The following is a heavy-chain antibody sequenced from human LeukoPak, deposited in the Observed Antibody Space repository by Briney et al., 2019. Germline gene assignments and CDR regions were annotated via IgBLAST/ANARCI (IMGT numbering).Heavy chain of an antibody. J-gene: IGHJ4*02. CDR3: ARDSSSWYYFDY. CDR2: INHSGST. Sequence: PSETLSLTCAVYGGSFSGYYWSWIRQPPGKGLEWIGEINHSGSTNYNPSLKSRVTISVDTSKNQFSLKLSSVTAADTAVYYCARDSSSWYYFDYWGQGTLGTVSS. D-gene: IGHD6-13*01. V-gene: IGHV4-34*01. CDR1: GGSFSGYY.